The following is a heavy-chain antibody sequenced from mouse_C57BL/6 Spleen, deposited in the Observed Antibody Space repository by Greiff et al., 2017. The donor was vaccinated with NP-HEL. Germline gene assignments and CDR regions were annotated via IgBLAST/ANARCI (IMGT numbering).Heavy chain of an antibody. D-gene: IGHD1-1*01. CDR1: GYTFTDYN. V-gene: IGHV1-22*01. CDR2: INPNNGGT. Sequence: EVQLQQSGPELVKPGASVKMSCKASGYTFTDYNMHWVKQSHGKSLEWIGYINPNNGGTSYNQKFKGKGTLTVNKSSSTAYMELRSLTSEDSAVYYSAVTTVVAFYAMDSWGQGTSVTVSS. J-gene: IGHJ4*01. CDR3: AVTTVVAFYAMDS.